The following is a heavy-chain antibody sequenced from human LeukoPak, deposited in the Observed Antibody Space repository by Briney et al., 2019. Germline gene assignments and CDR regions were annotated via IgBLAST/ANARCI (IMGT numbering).Heavy chain of an antibody. Sequence: PSETLSLTCTVSGGSISSYYWSWIRQPPGKGLEWIGYIYYSGSTNYNPSLKSRVTISVDTSKNQFSLKLSSVTAADTAVYYCARGYTTDYYYTDVWGKGTTVTVSS. CDR2: IYYSGST. J-gene: IGHJ6*03. V-gene: IGHV4-59*01. CDR3: ARGYTTDYYYTDV. D-gene: IGHD1-14*01. CDR1: GGSISSYY.